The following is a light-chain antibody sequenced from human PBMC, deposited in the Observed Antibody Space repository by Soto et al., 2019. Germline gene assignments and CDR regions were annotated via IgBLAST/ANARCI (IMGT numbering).Light chain of an antibody. Sequence: QPVLTQSSSASASLGSSVTLACTGSSGYITYIIAWHQQQPGKAPRYLMKLERSGNYNKGSGVPDRFSGSSSGAERYLTISNIHSEDDGDYYCESWESYIHVFGGGTKLTVL. CDR3: ESWESYIHV. CDR1: SGYITYI. V-gene: IGLV4-60*03. CDR2: LERSGNY. J-gene: IGLJ2*01.